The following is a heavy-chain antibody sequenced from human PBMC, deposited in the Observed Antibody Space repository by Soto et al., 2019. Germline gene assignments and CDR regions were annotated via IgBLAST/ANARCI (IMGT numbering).Heavy chain of an antibody. CDR3: ARRAFGSSRSFDI. D-gene: IGHD6-6*01. CDR1: GFSFGYYW. Sequence: GGSLRLSCAASGFSFGYYWMSWVRQAPGKGLEWVATIKFDSSERKYVDSVKGRFTLSRDNAKNSLYLQIDSLRAEDTALYYCARRAFGSSRSFDIWGQGTMVTVSS. J-gene: IGHJ3*02. V-gene: IGHV3-7*01. CDR2: IKFDSSER.